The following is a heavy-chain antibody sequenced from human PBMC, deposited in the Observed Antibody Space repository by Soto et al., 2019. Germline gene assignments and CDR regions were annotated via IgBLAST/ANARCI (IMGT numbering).Heavy chain of an antibody. CDR2: AYPSGST. Sequence: SETLSLTCADSGDSISRDYYWAWIRQSPGKGLEWIGSAYPSGSTYYNPSVKSRVTMSLDMAQNQFSLTLTSVTAADTAIYYCARYRASFNWFDPWGQGTLVTVSS. CDR3: ARYRASFNWFDP. D-gene: IGHD3-16*02. CDR1: GDSISRDYY. J-gene: IGHJ5*02. V-gene: IGHV4-38-2*01.